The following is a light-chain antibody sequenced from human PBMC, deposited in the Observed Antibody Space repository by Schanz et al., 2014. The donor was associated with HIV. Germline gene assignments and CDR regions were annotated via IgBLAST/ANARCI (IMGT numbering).Light chain of an antibody. CDR3: CSYTTTSTYV. V-gene: IGLV2-14*01. CDR1: SSDVGSDNY. Sequence: QSALTQPASVSGSPGQSITISCTGVSSDVGSDNYVSWYQQNPGRTPKLIIYDVSNRPSGISNRFSGSKSGNTASLTISGLQAEDEADYYCCSYTTTSTYVFGAGTKLTVL. J-gene: IGLJ1*01. CDR2: DVS.